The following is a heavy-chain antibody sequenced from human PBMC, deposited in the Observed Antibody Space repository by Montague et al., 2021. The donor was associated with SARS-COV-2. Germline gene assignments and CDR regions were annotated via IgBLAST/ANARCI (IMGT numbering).Heavy chain of an antibody. CDR2: ITWNSGSR. J-gene: IGHJ4*02. D-gene: IGHD3-10*01. V-gene: IGHV3-9*01. CDR1: GFTFDDYA. CDR3: AKVRSGSYWGCFDY. Sequence: SLRLSCAASGFTFDDYAMHWVRQAPGKGLEWVSGITWNSGSRGYADSVKGRFTISRDNAKNSLYLQMNSLRAEDTAFYYCAKVRSGSYWGCFDYWGQGTPVTVSS.